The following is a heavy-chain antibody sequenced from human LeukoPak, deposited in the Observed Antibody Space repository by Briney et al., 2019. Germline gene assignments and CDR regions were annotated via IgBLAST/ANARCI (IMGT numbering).Heavy chain of an antibody. Sequence: TSETLSLTCAVYGGSFGGYYWSWIRQPPGKGLEWIGEINHSGSTNYNPSLKSRVTISVDTSKNQFSLKLSSVTTADTAVYYCASPYCSGGSCYANWFDPWGQGTLVTVSS. CDR1: GGSFGGYY. CDR3: ASPYCSGGSCYANWFDP. J-gene: IGHJ5*02. D-gene: IGHD2-15*01. CDR2: INHSGST. V-gene: IGHV4-34*01.